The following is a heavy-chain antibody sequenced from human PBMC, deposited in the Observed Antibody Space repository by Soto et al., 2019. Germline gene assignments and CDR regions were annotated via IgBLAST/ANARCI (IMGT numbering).Heavy chain of an antibody. D-gene: IGHD1-1*01. Sequence: ASVKVSCKASGYTFTGYYMHWVRQAPGQGLEWMGWINPNSGGTNYAQKFQGRVTMTRDTSISTAYMELSRLRSDDTAVYYCARERYNWNDPTAYYYYGMDVWGQGTTVTVSS. CDR1: GYTFTGYY. V-gene: IGHV1-2*02. CDR3: ARERYNWNDPTAYYYYGMDV. CDR2: INPNSGGT. J-gene: IGHJ6*02.